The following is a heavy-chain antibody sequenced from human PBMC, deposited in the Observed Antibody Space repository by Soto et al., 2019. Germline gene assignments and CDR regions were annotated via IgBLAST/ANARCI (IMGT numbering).Heavy chain of an antibody. J-gene: IGHJ5*02. CDR2: IIPIFGTA. CDR1: GGTFSSYA. CDR3: ARVPMITVGGVRGFDP. D-gene: IGHD3-16*01. Sequence: SVKVSCKASGGTFSSYAISWVRQAPGQGLEWMGGIIPIFGTANYAQKFQGRITITADKSTSTAYMELSSLRSEDTAVYYCARVPMITVGGVRGFDPWGQGTLVTVSS. V-gene: IGHV1-69*06.